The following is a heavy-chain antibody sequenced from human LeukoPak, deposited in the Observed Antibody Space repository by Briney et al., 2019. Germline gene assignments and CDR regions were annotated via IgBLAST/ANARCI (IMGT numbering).Heavy chain of an antibody. V-gene: IGHV1-8*01. Sequence: GASVKVSCKASGYTFTSHDINWVRQATGQAPEWMGWMNPNSGVTGYAQKFQGRVTLTRSTSISTAYMELSSLRSEDTAVYYCTRHTSPTFDYWGQGTLVTVSS. J-gene: IGHJ4*02. CDR3: TRHTSPTFDY. CDR1: GYTFTSHD. D-gene: IGHD2-2*01. CDR2: MNPNSGVT.